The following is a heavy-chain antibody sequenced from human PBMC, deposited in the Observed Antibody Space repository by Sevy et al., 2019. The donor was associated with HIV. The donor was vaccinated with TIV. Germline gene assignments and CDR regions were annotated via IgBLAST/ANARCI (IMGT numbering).Heavy chain of an antibody. CDR2: INGDGRTI. CDR1: GFTFSNYW. J-gene: IGHJ4*02. D-gene: IGHD6-19*01. Sequence: GGYLRLSCAASGFTFSNYWMHWVRQGPGKGLVWVARINGDGRTIEYADSVRGRFTVSRNNAENTLYLQMNSLRVEDTAIFYCVRVGDNHGWYSFDHWGQGTLVSVSS. CDR3: VRVGDNHGWYSFDH. V-gene: IGHV3-74*03.